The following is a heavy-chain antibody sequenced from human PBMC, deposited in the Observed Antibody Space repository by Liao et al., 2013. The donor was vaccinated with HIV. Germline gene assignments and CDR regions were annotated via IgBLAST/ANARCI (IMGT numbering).Heavy chain of an antibody. CDR3: ASLLSYCGGDCYFGRGFDY. CDR2: IYSSGST. J-gene: IGHJ4*02. Sequence: QLQLQESGPGLVKPSETLSLTCTVSGGSIRSNNYYWGWIRQPPGEGLEWVGSIYSSGSTYHNPSLKSRVTISLDTSENQFSLKLSSVTAADTAVYYCASLLSYCGGDCYFGRGFDYWGQGTLVTVSS. D-gene: IGHD2-21*01. V-gene: IGHV4-39*07. CDR1: GGSIRSNNYY.